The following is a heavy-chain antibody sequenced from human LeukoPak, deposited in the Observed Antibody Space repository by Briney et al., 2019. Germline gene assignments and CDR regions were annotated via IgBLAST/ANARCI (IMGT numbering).Heavy chain of an antibody. J-gene: IGHJ4*02. Sequence: GGSLRLSCAASGFTFSSYAMLWVRQAPGKGREWVAVISYDRSNKYYADSVKGQLTISRDNSKNTLYLQMNSLRAEDTAVYYCASPMVRGVIIWYYFDYWGQGTLVTVSS. CDR3: ASPMVRGVIIWYYFDY. D-gene: IGHD3-10*01. V-gene: IGHV3-30-3*01. CDR2: ISYDRSNK. CDR1: GFTFSSYA.